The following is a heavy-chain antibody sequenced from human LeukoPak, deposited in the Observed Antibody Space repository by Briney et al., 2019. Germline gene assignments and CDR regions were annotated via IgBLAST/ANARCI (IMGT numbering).Heavy chain of an antibody. CDR1: GYTFTGYY. CDR3: ARPPLTARRATSGWYNWFDP. CDR2: INPNSGGT. Sequence: VASVKVSCKASGYTFTGYYMHWVRQAPGQGLEGMGWINPNSGGTNYAQKFQGRVTMTRDTSISTAYMELSRLRSDDTAVYYCARPPLTARRATSGWYNWFDPWGQGTLVTVSS. D-gene: IGHD6-19*01. J-gene: IGHJ5*02. V-gene: IGHV1-2*02.